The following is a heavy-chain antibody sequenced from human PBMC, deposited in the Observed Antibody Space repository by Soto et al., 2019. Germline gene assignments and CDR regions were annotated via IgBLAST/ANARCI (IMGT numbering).Heavy chain of an antibody. Sequence: PGESLTISCKGSGYSFTNYWIGWVRQMPGKGLEWMGIIYPGDSHTIYSPSFQGQVTISADKSITTAYLQWSSLKASDTAMYYCARPIESDSSGPFDYWGQGTLVTGSS. J-gene: IGHJ4*02. CDR1: GYSFTNYW. D-gene: IGHD3-22*01. CDR2: IYPGDSHT. V-gene: IGHV5-51*01. CDR3: ARPIESDSSGPFDY.